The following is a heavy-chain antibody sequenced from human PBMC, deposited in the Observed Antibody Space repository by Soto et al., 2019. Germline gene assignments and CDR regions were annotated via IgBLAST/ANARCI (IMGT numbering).Heavy chain of an antibody. J-gene: IGHJ6*02. CDR3: ARHISNCRYYYYAMDV. Sequence: GDSLKISCKGSGYTFTDYWIGWVRQLPGKGLEWMGIIYPGDSDTRYSPSFQGHVTITVDKSTSTAYLQWNTLKASDTAMYYCARHISNCRYYYYAMDVWGQGTTVTVSS. V-gene: IGHV5-51*01. CDR1: GYTFTDYW. D-gene: IGHD4-4*01. CDR2: IYPGDSDT.